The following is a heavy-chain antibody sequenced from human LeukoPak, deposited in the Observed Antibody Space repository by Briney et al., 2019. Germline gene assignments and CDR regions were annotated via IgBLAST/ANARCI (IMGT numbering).Heavy chain of an antibody. J-gene: IGHJ4*02. V-gene: IGHV4-61*02. Sequence: SETLSLTCTVSGGSISSGSYYWSWIRQPAGKGLEWIGRIYTSGSTNYNPSLKSRVTISVDTSKNQFSLKLSSVTAADTAVYYCASYYYDSSGYENDYWGQGTLVTVSS. CDR3: ASYYYDSSGYENDY. D-gene: IGHD3-22*01. CDR2: IYTSGST. CDR1: GGSISSGSYY.